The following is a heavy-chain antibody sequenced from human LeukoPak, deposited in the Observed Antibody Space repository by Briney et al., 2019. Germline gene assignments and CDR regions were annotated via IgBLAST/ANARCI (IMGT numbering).Heavy chain of an antibody. CDR1: GFTFSSYA. V-gene: IGHV3-23*01. CDR3: AKVPTRFLEWLPHFDY. D-gene: IGHD3-3*01. CDR2: ISGSGGST. Sequence: PGGSLRLSCAASGFTFSSYAMSWVRQAPGKGLEWVSAISGSGGSTYYADYVKGRFTISRDNSKNTLYLQMNSLRAEDTAVYYCAKVPTRFLEWLPHFDYWGQGTLVTVSS. J-gene: IGHJ4*02.